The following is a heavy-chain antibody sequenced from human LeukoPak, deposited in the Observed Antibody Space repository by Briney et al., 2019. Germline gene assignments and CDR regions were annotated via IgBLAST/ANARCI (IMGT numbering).Heavy chain of an antibody. Sequence: PGGSLRLSCAASGFTFSSYGMHWVRQAPGKGLEWVAVISYDGSNKYYADSVKGRFTISRDNAKNSLYLLMNSLRAEHTAGYCCARGDGYCSNTSCYDPLDYWGQGTLVTVSS. J-gene: IGHJ4*02. V-gene: IGHV3-30*03. CDR1: GFTFSSYG. CDR3: ARGDGYCSNTSCYDPLDY. D-gene: IGHD2-2*01. CDR2: ISYDGSNK.